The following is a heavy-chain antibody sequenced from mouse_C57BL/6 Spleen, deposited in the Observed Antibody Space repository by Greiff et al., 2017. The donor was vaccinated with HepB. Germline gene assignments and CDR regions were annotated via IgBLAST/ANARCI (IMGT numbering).Heavy chain of an antibody. CDR3: AINGYAWFAY. V-gene: IGHV1-82*01. CDR2: IYPGDGDT. Sequence: QVQLQQSGPELVKPGASVKISCKASGYAFSSSWMNWVKQRPGKGLEWIGRIYPGDGDTNYNGKFKGKATLTADKSSSTAYMQRSSLTSEDSAVYVCAINGYAWFAYWGQGTLVTVSA. J-gene: IGHJ3*01. CDR1: GYAFSSSW. D-gene: IGHD2-2*01.